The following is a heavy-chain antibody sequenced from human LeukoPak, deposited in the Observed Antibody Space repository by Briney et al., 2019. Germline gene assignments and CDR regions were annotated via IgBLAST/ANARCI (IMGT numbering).Heavy chain of an antibody. J-gene: IGHJ2*01. CDR2: IYYSGST. CDR1: GGSISSYY. Sequence: SGTLSLTCTVSGGSISSYYWSWIRQPPGKGLEWIGYIYYSGSTNYNPSLTSRVTISVDTSKNQFSLKLSTVTAADTAVYYCARLTPSDSSSWYWYFGLWGRGTLVTVSS. CDR3: ARLTPSDSSSWYWYFGL. D-gene: IGHD6-13*01. V-gene: IGHV4-59*08.